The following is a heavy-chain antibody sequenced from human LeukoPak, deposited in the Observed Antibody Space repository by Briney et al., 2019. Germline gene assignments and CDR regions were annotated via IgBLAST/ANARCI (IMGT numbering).Heavy chain of an antibody. CDR2: INPNSGGT. Sequence: GASVKVSCKASGYTFTGYYMHWVRQAPGQGLEWMGWINPNSGGTNYAQKFQGRVTMTRDTSISTAYMELNRLRSDDTAVYYCARDTRKDVSAFDYWGQGTLVTVSS. J-gene: IGHJ4*02. D-gene: IGHD2-15*01. CDR1: GYTFTGYY. CDR3: ARDTRKDVSAFDY. V-gene: IGHV1-2*02.